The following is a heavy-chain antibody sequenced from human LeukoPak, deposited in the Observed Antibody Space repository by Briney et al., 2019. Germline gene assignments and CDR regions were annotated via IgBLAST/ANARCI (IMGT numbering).Heavy chain of an antibody. Sequence: SVKVSCKASGGTFSSYAISWVRQAPGQGLEWMGGIIPIFGTANYAQKFQGRVTITADESTSTAYMELSSLRSEDTAVYYCARVYCSSTSCSDDAFDIWGQGTMVTVSS. CDR3: ARVYCSSTSCSDDAFDI. V-gene: IGHV1-69*13. D-gene: IGHD2-2*01. J-gene: IGHJ3*02. CDR2: IIPIFGTA. CDR1: GGTFSSYA.